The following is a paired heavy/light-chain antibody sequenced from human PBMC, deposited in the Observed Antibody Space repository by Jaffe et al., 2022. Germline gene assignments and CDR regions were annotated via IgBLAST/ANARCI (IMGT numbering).Heavy chain of an antibody. J-gene: IGHJ2*01. D-gene: IGHD3-9*01. CDR2: IYPGDSDT. V-gene: IGHV5-51*03. CDR3: ARRLEYYDILTGYSPRWYFDL. CDR1: GYSFTSYW. Sequence: EVQLVQSGAEVKKPGESLKISCKGSGYSFTSYWIGWVRQMPGKGLEWMGIIYPGDSDTRYSPSFQGQVTISADKSISTAYLQWSSLKASDTAMYYCARRLEYYDILTGYSPRWYFDLWGRGTLVTVSS.
Light chain of an antibody. CDR3: AAWDDSLNGHNYV. Sequence: QSVLTQPPSASGTPGQRVTISCSGSSSNIGSNTVNWYQQLPGTAPKLLIYSNNQRPSGVPDRFSGSKSGTSASLAISGLQSEDEADYYCAAWDDSLNGHNYVFGTGTKVTVL. CDR2: SNN. CDR1: SSNIGSNT. J-gene: IGLJ1*01. V-gene: IGLV1-44*01.